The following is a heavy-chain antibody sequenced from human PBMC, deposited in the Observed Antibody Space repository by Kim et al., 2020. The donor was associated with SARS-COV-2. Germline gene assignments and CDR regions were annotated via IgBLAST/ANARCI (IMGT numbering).Heavy chain of an antibody. CDR2: ISWNSGSI. V-gene: IGHV3-9*01. CDR3: AAGVLDYFDY. Sequence: GGSLRLSCAASGFTFDDYAMHWVRQAPGKGLEWVSGISWNSGSIGYADSVKGRFTISRDNAKNSLYLQMNSLRAEDTALYYCAAGVLDYFDYWGQGTLVTVSS. J-gene: IGHJ4*02. D-gene: IGHD3-3*02. CDR1: GFTFDDYA.